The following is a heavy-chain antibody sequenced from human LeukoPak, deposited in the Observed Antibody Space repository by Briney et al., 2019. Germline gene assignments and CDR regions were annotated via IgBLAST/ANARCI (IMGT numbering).Heavy chain of an antibody. CDR3: ARGSFEEGYCSGGSCSIFDY. J-gene: IGHJ4*02. D-gene: IGHD2-15*01. Sequence: GSTNYNPSLKSRVTISVDTSKNQFSLKLSSVTAADTAVYYCARGSFEEGYCSGGSCSIFDYWGQGTLVTVSS. CDR2: GST. V-gene: IGHV4-34*01.